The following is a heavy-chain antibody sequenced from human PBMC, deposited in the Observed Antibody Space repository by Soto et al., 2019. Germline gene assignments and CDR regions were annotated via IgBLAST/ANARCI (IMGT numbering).Heavy chain of an antibody. J-gene: IGHJ6*02. D-gene: IGHD2-8*01. V-gene: IGHV4-39*01. Sequence: QLQLQESGPGLVKPSETLSLTCTVSGGSISSSSYYWGWIRQPPGKGLEWIGSIYYSGSTYYNPSLKSRVTISVDTSKNQFSLKLSSVTAADTAVYYCARLNYCTNGVCYFELSGRYGMDVWGQGTTVTVSS. CDR3: ARLNYCTNGVCYFELSGRYGMDV. CDR2: IYYSGST. CDR1: GGSISSSSYY.